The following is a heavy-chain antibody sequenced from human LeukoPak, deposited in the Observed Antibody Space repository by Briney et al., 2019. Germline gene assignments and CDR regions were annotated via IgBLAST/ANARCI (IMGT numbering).Heavy chain of an antibody. Sequence: GGSLRLSCAASGFTFSSYSMNWVRQAPGKGLECVSSISSSSSYIYYADSVKGRFTISRDSAKNSLYLQMNSLRAEDTAVYYCARVPSTVTTRPDDYWGQGTLVTVSS. D-gene: IGHD4-17*01. J-gene: IGHJ4*02. CDR1: GFTFSSYS. CDR2: ISSSSSYI. CDR3: ARVPSTVTTRPDDY. V-gene: IGHV3-21*01.